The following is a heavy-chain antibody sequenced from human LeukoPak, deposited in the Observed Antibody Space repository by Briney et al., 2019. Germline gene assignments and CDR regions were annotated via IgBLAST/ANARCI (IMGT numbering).Heavy chain of an antibody. J-gene: IGHJ4*02. CDR2: ISSSSSYI. Sequence: LGGSLRLSCAASGFTFSSYSMNWVRQAPGKGLEWVSSISSSSSYIYYADSVKGRFTISRDNAKNSLYLQTNSLRAEDTAVYYCARDRGYCSGGSCYSANFDYWGQGTLVTVSS. V-gene: IGHV3-21*01. CDR1: GFTFSSYS. D-gene: IGHD2-15*01. CDR3: ARDRGYCSGGSCYSANFDY.